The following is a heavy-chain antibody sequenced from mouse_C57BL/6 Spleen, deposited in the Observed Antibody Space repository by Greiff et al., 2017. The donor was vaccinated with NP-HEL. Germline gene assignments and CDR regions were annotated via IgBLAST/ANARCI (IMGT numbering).Heavy chain of an antibody. J-gene: IGHJ2*01. D-gene: IGHD2-10*01. Sequence: QVQLQQSGAELVKPGASVKISCKASGYAFSSYWMNWVKQRPGKGLEWIGQIYPGDGDTNYNGKFKGKATLTADKSSSTAYMQLSSLPSADSAVYFCARGPYYPLDDWGQGTTLTVSS. CDR1: GYAFSSYW. CDR3: ARGPYYPLDD. CDR2: IYPGDGDT. V-gene: IGHV1-80*01.